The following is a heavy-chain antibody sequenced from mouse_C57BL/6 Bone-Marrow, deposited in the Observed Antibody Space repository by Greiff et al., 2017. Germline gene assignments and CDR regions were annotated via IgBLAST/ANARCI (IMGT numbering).Heavy chain of an antibody. CDR2: ISSGGDYI. V-gene: IGHV5-9-1*02. CDR1: GFTFSSYA. J-gene: IGHJ4*01. Sequence: EVKLVESGEGLVKPGGSLKLSCAASGFTFSSYAMSWVRQTPEKRLEWVAYISSGGDYIYYADTVKGRFTISRDNARNTLYLQMSSLKSEDTAMYYCTRYGYDDAMDYWGQGTSVTVSS. CDR3: TRYGYDDAMDY. D-gene: IGHD2-2*01.